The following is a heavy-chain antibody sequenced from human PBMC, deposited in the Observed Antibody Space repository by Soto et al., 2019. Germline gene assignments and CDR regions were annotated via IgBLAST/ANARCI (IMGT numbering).Heavy chain of an antibody. CDR1: GFTFSSYA. CDR3: ASYTIFGVVIPDRHY. Sequence: QVQLVESGGGVVQPGRSLRLSCAASGFTFSSYAMHWVRQAPGKGLEWVAVISYDGSNKYYADSVKGRFTISRDNSKNTLYLQMNILRAEDTAVYYCASYTIFGVVIPDRHYWGQGTLVTVSS. V-gene: IGHV3-30-3*01. J-gene: IGHJ4*02. CDR2: ISYDGSNK. D-gene: IGHD3-3*01.